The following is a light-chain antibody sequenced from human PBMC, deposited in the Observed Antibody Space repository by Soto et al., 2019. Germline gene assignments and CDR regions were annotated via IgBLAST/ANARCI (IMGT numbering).Light chain of an antibody. Sequence: QLVLTQPASVSGSPGQSITISCTGTSSDVGGYNYVSWYQQHPGKAPKLMIYEVSNRPSGVSNRFSGSKSGNTASLTISGLQAEDEADYYCSSYTSSITLCVFGTGTKLTVL. CDR3: SSYTSSITLCV. V-gene: IGLV2-14*01. J-gene: IGLJ1*01. CDR1: SSDVGGYNY. CDR2: EVS.